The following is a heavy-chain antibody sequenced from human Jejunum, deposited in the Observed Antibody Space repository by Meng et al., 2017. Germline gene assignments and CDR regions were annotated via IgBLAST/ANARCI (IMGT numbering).Heavy chain of an antibody. CDR2: LSETGGNT. J-gene: IGHJ4*02. Sequence: GGSLRLSCAASGFTFSDYAMSWVRQAPGKGLEWVSSLSETGGNTNYADSVKGRFTISRDNSKNTLYLQMNTLRADDTAVYYCGADYWGQGTLVTVSS. V-gene: IGHV3-23*01. CDR3: GADY. CDR1: GFTFSDYA.